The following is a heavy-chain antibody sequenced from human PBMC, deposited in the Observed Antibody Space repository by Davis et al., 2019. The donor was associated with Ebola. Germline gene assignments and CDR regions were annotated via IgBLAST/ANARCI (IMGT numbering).Heavy chain of an antibody. J-gene: IGHJ6*02. D-gene: IGHD5-18*01. CDR3: AKDPASGTAMDLYYYYYGMDV. Sequence: GESLKISCAASGFTFSSYWMSWVRQAPGKGLEWVANIKQDGSEKYYVDSVKGRFTISRDNAKNSLYLQMNSLRAEDTAVYYCAKDPASGTAMDLYYYYYGMDVWGQGTTVTVSS. V-gene: IGHV3-7*01. CDR1: GFTFSSYW. CDR2: IKQDGSEK.